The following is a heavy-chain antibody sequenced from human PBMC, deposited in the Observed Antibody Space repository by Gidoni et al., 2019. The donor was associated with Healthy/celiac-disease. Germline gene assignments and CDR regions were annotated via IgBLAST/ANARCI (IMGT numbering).Heavy chain of an antibody. CDR3: ARDTPVRGVVSWFDP. CDR1: GYTFTSYG. J-gene: IGHJ5*02. Sequence: QVQLVQSGAEVKKPGASVKVSCKASGYTFTSYGISWGRQAPGQGLEWMGWISAYNGNTNYAQKLQGRVTMTTDTSTSTAYMELRSLRSDDTAVYYCARDTPVRGVVSWFDPWGQGTLVTVSS. D-gene: IGHD3-10*01. V-gene: IGHV1-18*01. CDR2: ISAYNGNT.